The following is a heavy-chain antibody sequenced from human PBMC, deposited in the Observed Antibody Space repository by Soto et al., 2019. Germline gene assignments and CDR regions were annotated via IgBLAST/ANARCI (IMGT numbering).Heavy chain of an antibody. D-gene: IGHD3-22*01. V-gene: IGHV3-30*18. CDR3: AKVQYDSSGYCFDY. Sequence: GGSLRLSCAASGFTFSSYGMHWVRQAPGKGLEWVAVISYDGSNKYYVDSVKGRFTISRDNSKNTLYLQMNSLRAEDTAVYYCAKVQYDSSGYCFDYWGQGTLVTVSS. CDR1: GFTFSSYG. CDR2: ISYDGSNK. J-gene: IGHJ4*02.